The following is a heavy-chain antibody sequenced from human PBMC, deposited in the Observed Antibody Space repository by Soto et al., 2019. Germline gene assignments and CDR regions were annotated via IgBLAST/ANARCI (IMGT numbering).Heavy chain of an antibody. CDR1: GFNFSTYG. V-gene: IGHV3-21*02. J-gene: IGHJ5*02. Sequence: DVQLVESGGGLVKPGGSLRLSCAASGFNFSTYGMNWVRQAPGKGLEWVSSISSKGSYIYYTPSVKGRFTISRDNAKNSVYLQMNSLRAEDTAVYYCGRVRSHYAGVGKIDPWGQGTLVAVSS. CDR3: GRVRSHYAGVGKIDP. CDR2: ISSKGSYI. D-gene: IGHD3-10*01.